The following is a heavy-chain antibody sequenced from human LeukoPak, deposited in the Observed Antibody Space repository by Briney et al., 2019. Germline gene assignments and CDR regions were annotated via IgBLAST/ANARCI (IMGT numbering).Heavy chain of an antibody. CDR2: INHSGST. CDR1: GGSFSGYY. J-gene: IGHJ6*03. CDR3: ARGRVSSSTWYSTYYYYFYMDV. Sequence: PSETLSLTCAVYGGSFSGYYWSWIRQPPGKGLEWIGEINHSGSTNYNPSLKSRVTISVDKSKNQFSLKLSSVTAADTAVYFCARGRVSSSTWYSTYYYYFYMDVWGKGTTVTVSS. D-gene: IGHD1-1*01. V-gene: IGHV4-34*01.